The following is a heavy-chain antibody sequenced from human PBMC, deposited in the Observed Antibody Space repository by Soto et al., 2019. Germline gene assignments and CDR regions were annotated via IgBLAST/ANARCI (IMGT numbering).Heavy chain of an antibody. CDR1: GYSFAGYW. J-gene: IGHJ4*02. CDR3: ARQIYDSDTGPNFQYYFDS. D-gene: IGHD3-22*01. V-gene: IGHV5-10-1*01. Sequence: XDSLTISCKGSGYSFAGYWITLVRQKRGKGLEWMGRIDPSDSQTYYSPSFRGHVTISVTKSITTVFLQWSSLRASDTAMYYCARQIYDSDTGPNFQYYFDSWGQGTPVTVSS. CDR2: IDPSDSQT.